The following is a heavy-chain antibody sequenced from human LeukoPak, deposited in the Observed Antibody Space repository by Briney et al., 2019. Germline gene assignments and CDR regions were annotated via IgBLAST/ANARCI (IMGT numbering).Heavy chain of an antibody. J-gene: IGHJ3*02. CDR3: ARTSSSGYYYRDAFDI. CDR1: GFTFSSYS. Sequence: GGSLRLSCAASGFTFSSYSMNWVRQAPGKGLEWVSSISSSSSYIYYADSVKGRFTISRDNAKTSVYLQMNSLRAEDTAVYYCARTSSSGYYYRDAFDIWGQGTMVTVSP. CDR2: ISSSSSYI. V-gene: IGHV3-21*04. D-gene: IGHD3-22*01.